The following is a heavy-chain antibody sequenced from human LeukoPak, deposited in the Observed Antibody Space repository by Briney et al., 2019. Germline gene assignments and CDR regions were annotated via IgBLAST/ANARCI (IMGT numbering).Heavy chain of an antibody. V-gene: IGHV3-7*04. CDR1: GFTFSSYA. J-gene: IGHJ4*02. Sequence: PGGSLRLSCAASGFTFSSYAMSWVRQAPGKGLEWVANIKQDGSEKYYVDSVKGRFTISRDNAKSSLYLQMNSLSSDDTAVYYCARDTSTTPFDSWGQGTLVTVSS. D-gene: IGHD1-14*01. CDR2: IKQDGSEK. CDR3: ARDTSTTPFDS.